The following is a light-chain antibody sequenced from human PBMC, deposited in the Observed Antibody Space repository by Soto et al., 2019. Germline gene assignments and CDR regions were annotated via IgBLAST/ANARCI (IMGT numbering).Light chain of an antibody. CDR2: YDR. J-gene: IGLJ2*01. Sequence: SYELTQPPSVSVAPGETATITCGGNNIGSKSVHWYQQKAGQAPVLTIYYDRDRSSGIPERFSGSNSGNTATLTISRVEAGDEADYYCQVLDNNSDHVVFGGGTKVTVL. CDR1: NIGSKS. V-gene: IGLV3-21*04. CDR3: QVLDNNSDHVV.